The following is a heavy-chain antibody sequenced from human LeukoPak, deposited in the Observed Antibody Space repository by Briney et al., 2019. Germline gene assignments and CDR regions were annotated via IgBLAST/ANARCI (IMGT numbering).Heavy chain of an antibody. Sequence: GGSLRLSCAASGFTFSSYSMNWVRQAPGKGREWVSYISSSSSTIYYADSVKGRFTISRDNAKNSLYLQMNSLRDEDTAVYYCARGLRGDYYDSSGYSDYWGQGTLVTLSS. CDR1: GFTFSSYS. D-gene: IGHD3-22*01. J-gene: IGHJ4*02. CDR2: ISSSSSTI. CDR3: ARGLRGDYYDSSGYSDY. V-gene: IGHV3-48*02.